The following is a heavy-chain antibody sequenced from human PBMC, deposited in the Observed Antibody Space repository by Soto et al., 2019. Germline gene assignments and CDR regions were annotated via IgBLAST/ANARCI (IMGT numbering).Heavy chain of an antibody. CDR1: GDSVSYNSAA. CDR3: ARGNRRAAAADYYYGMDV. CDR2: TYYRSKWYN. D-gene: IGHD6-13*01. Sequence: QTRSLTGAISGDSVSYNSAAWNWIRQSPSRGLEWLGRTYYRSKWYNDYAVSVKSRITINPDTSKNQFSLQLNSVTPEDTAVYYCARGNRRAAAADYYYGMDVWGQGTTVTLSS. J-gene: IGHJ6*02. V-gene: IGHV6-1*01.